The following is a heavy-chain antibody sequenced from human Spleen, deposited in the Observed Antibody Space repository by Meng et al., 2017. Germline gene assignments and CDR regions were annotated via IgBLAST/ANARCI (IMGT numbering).Heavy chain of an antibody. D-gene: IGHD2-2*01. CDR1: GFTFSNYA. CDR3: ARGAGYIVVVPAAIDY. V-gene: IGHV3-23*01. CDR2: IGGDGVIT. Sequence: GESLKISCAASGFTFSNYAISWVRQAPGGRLEWVSVIGGDGVITEYADSVKGRFTISRDNAKNSLYLQMNSLRAEDTAVYYCARGAGYIVVVPAAIDYWGQGTLVTVSS. J-gene: IGHJ4*02.